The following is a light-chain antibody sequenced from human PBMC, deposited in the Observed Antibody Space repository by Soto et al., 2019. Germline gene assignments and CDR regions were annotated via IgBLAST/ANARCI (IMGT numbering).Light chain of an antibody. CDR1: KLGNKY. CDR2: QDT. Sequence: SYELTQSPSVSVSPGQTASITCSGDKLGNKYVYWYQQKSGQSPILVIHQDTKRPSGIPERFSGSNSGNTATLTISGTQAMDEADYYCQTWDADTVVFGGGTKLTVL. J-gene: IGLJ2*01. V-gene: IGLV3-1*01. CDR3: QTWDADTVV.